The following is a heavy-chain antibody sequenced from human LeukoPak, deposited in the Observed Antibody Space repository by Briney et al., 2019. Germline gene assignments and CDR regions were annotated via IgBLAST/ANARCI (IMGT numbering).Heavy chain of an antibody. CDR1: GFTFSSYG. CDR3: AKDMAGSYDY. V-gene: IGHV3-30*02. D-gene: IGHD3-10*01. Sequence: PGGSLRLSCAASGFTFSSYGMHWVRQAPGKGLEWVAVIWYDGSNKYYADSVKGRFTISRDNSKNTLYLQMNSLRTEDTALYYCAKDMAGSYDYWGQGTLVTVSS. CDR2: IWYDGSNK. J-gene: IGHJ4*02.